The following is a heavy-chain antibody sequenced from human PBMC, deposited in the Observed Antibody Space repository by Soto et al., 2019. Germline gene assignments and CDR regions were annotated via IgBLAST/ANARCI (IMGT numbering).Heavy chain of an antibody. CDR1: GGSFSGYY. V-gene: IGHV4-34*01. Sequence: SETLSLTCAVYGGSFSGYYWSWIRQPPGKGLEWIGEINHSGSTNYNPSLKSRVTITVDTSQNQFSLKLSSVTAADTAVYYCARGREDGYCSGSSCFRDLDYWGQGTLVTVSS. CDR2: INHSGST. D-gene: IGHD2-15*01. J-gene: IGHJ4*02. CDR3: ARGREDGYCSGSSCFRDLDY.